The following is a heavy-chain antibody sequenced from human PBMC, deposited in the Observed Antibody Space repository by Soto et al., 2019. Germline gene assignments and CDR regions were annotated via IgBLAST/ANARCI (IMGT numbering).Heavy chain of an antibody. CDR3: ATFLVGAEGFYFDC. D-gene: IGHD2-21*01. CDR2: IYYSGST. CDR1: GGSISSYY. Sequence: SETLSLTCTVSGGSISSYYWSWIRQPPGKGLEWIGYIYYSGSTNYNPSLKSRVTISVDTSKNQFSLKLSSVTAADTAVYYCATFLVGAEGFYFDCWGQGTLVTVSS. V-gene: IGHV4-59*01. J-gene: IGHJ4*02.